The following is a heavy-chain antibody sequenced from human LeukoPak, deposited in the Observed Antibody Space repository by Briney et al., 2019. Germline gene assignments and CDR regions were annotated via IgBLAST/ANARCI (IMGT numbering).Heavy chain of an antibody. D-gene: IGHD4-17*01. V-gene: IGHV4-59*13. Sequence: SETLSLTCNVPDRSISSYYWSWIRQPPGKGLEWIGYIYYSGSTNYNPSLKSRVTISVDTSKNQFSLKLTSVAAADTALYYCARDDYGDYYFDYWGQGTLVTVSS. J-gene: IGHJ4*02. CDR2: IYYSGST. CDR1: DRSISSYY. CDR3: ARDDYGDYYFDY.